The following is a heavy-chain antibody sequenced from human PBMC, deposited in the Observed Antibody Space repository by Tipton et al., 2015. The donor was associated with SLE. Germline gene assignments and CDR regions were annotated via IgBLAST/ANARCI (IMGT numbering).Heavy chain of an antibody. CDR2: INHSGST. D-gene: IGHD3-10*01. CDR3: AGGMTMVQGAKGYYFDY. Sequence: LRLSCAVYGGSFSGYYWSWIRQPPGKGLEWIGEINHSGSTNYNPSLKSRVTISVDTSKNQFSLKLSSVTAADTAVYYCAGGMTMVQGAKGYYFDYWGQGTLVAVSS. J-gene: IGHJ4*02. V-gene: IGHV4-34*01. CDR1: GGSFSGYY.